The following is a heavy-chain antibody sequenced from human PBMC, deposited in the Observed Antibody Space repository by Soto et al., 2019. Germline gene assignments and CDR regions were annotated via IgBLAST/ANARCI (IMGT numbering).Heavy chain of an antibody. CDR1: GFNVKKYW. CDR3: HSSVVITTKVGIEY. J-gene: IGHJ4*02. Sequence: RLSCXGSGFNVKKYWIRWVRQAPGKGLEWVSRISDAGSTTTYADSVKGRFTISRENAKNTLFLQMNSLRAEDTAVYYCHSSVVITTKVGIEYWGQGTQVTVYS. D-gene: IGHD3-22*01. V-gene: IGHV3-74*01. CDR2: ISDAGSTT.